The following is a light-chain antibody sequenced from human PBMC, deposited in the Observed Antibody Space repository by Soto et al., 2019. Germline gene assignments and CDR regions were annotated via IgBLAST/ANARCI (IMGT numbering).Light chain of an antibody. J-gene: IGKJ1*01. V-gene: IGKV1-9*01. CDR1: QGLSNY. CDR2: AAS. Sequence: DIQLTQSPSFLSASVGDRVTITCRASQGLSNYLAWYQQKPGKAPKVLIYAASTLRSGVPLRFSGGGSETEFTLTISSLQPEDFSTYHCQHLIYYTRAFGHGTTVEIK. CDR3: QHLIYYTRA.